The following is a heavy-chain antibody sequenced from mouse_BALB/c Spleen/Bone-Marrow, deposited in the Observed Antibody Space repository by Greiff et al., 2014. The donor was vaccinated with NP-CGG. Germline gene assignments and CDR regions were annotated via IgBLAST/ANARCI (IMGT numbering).Heavy chain of an antibody. J-gene: IGHJ3*01. V-gene: IGHV14-3*02. Sequence: VQLQQPGAELVKPGASVKLSCTASGFNIKDSYLHWVKQRPEQGLDWAGRIDPAKGNTNYDPKFQGKATITADTSSNTAYLQLSSLTSEDTAVYFCARNYPFAYWGQGTLVTVSA. CDR1: GFNIKDSY. CDR3: ARNYPFAY. D-gene: IGHD2-1*01. CDR2: IDPAKGNT.